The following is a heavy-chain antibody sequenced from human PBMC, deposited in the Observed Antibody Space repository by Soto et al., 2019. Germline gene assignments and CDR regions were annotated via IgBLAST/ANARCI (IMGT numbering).Heavy chain of an antibody. CDR1: GFTVNGKKY. J-gene: IGHJ3*02. CDR3: ATWLLREHAFDI. V-gene: IGHV3-53*01. Sequence: GGSLRLSCAASGFTVNGKKYMTWVRQAPGKGLEWVXXXXXXXXXXXXXSVKGRFTVSIDSSKNTVYLQMNNLSPEDTAVYYCATWLLREHAFDIWGLGTMVTVSS. CDR2: XXXXXXX. D-gene: IGHD2-15*01.